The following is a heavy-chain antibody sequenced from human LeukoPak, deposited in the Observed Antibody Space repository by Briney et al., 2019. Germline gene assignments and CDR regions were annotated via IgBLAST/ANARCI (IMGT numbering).Heavy chain of an antibody. CDR3: ARDRYYYGSSYYYYYGMDV. D-gene: IGHD3-10*01. CDR1: GGSVSSGSYY. V-gene: IGHV4-61*01. J-gene: IGHJ6*02. CDR2: IYYSGST. Sequence: SETLSLTCTVSGGSVSSGSYYWSWIRQPPGKGLEWIGYIYYSGSTNYSPSLKSRVTISVDTSKNQFSLKLSSVTAADTAVYYCARDRYYYGSSYYYYYGMDVWGQGTTVTVSS.